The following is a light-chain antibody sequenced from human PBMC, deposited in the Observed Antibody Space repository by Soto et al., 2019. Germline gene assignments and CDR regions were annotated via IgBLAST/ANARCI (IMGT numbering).Light chain of an antibody. CDR1: QSVRSN. V-gene: IGKV3-15*01. CDR3: QQYDDWPIT. Sequence: IVMTQSPDTVYVSPGERATLSSRASQSVRSNLAWYQHKPGQAPRLLIYDGSTRALGIPARFSGSESGTEFTLTISSLQSEDFAVYFCQQYDDWPITFGQGTRLEIK. J-gene: IGKJ5*01. CDR2: DGS.